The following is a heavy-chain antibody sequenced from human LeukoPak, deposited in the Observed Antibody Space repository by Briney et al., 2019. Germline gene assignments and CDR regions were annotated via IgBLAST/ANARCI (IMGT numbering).Heavy chain of an antibody. J-gene: IGHJ4*02. CDR2: IYPGDSDT. CDR1: GYSFTSYW. CDR3: AASLHSSGYYYAHPFDY. Sequence: GESLKISCKGSGYSFTSYWIGWVRQMPGKGLEWKGIIYPGDSDTRYSPSFQGQVTVSADKSISTAYLQWSSLKASDTAMYYCAASLHSSGYYYAHPFDYWGQGTLVTVSS. D-gene: IGHD3-22*01. V-gene: IGHV5-51*01.